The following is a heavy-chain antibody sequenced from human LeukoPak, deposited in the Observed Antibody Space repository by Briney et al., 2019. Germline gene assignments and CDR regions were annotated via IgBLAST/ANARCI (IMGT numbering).Heavy chain of an antibody. CDR2: IKQGGSEK. V-gene: IGHV3-7*01. D-gene: IGHD4-17*01. CDR3: ARAGLDYGDYYYYYGMDV. CDR1: RFTFSSYW. Sequence: PGGSLRLSCAASRFTFSSYWMSWVRQAPGKGLECVANIKQGGSEKYYVDSVKGRFTISRDNAKNSLYLQMNSLRAEDTAVYYCARAGLDYGDYYYYYGMDVWGQGTTVTVSS. J-gene: IGHJ6*02.